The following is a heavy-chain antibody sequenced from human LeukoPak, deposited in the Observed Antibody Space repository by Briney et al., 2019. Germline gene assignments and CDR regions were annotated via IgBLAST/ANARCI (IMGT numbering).Heavy chain of an antibody. D-gene: IGHD3-10*01. Sequence: ASVKVSCKASGYTFTRYYIHWLRQAPGQGIEWMGWIDPNTGGTNFAQKFQGRITMTRDTSINTVYMELNRLRSDDTAVYYCTKNQYSGTIITPLDPFDVWGQGTMVTVSS. CDR1: GYTFTRYY. CDR3: TKNQYSGTIITPLDPFDV. J-gene: IGHJ3*01. V-gene: IGHV1-2*02. CDR2: IDPNTGGT.